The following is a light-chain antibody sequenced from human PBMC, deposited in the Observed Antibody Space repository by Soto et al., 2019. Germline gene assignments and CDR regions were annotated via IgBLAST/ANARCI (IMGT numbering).Light chain of an antibody. CDR2: GAS. CDR1: QSVSSTN. Sequence: EVVLTQSPGTLSLTPGEIATLSCRASQSVSSTNLAWYQQKPGQAPRLPIYGASSRATGIPDRFSGSGSGTDFTLTISRLEPEDFAVYYCQQYGSSPLLTFGGGTKVDIK. V-gene: IGKV3-20*01. CDR3: QQYGSSPLLT. J-gene: IGKJ4*01.